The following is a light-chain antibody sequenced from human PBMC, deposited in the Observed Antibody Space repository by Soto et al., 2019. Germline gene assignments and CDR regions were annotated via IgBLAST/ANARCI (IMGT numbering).Light chain of an antibody. CDR3: QQRSDWPST. V-gene: IGKV3-11*01. CDR2: DAS. Sequence: EIVLTQSPGTLSLSPVDRATLSCWASQSVGSYLGWYQQRPGQAPRLLIYDASNRATGIPARFSGSGSGTDFTLTISSLEPEDFAIYYCQQRSDWPSTLGGGTKVEIK. CDR1: QSVGSY. J-gene: IGKJ4*01.